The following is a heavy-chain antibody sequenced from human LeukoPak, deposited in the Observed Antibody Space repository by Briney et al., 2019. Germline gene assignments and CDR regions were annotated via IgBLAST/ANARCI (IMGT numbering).Heavy chain of an antibody. CDR1: GFTFSNAW. V-gene: IGHV4-34*01. Sequence: PGGSLRLSCAASGFTFSNAWMSWIRQPPGKGLEWIGEINHSGSTNYNPSLKSRVTISVDTSKNQFSLKLSSVTAADTAVYYCASRVHEQQLAYYFDYWGQGTLVTVSS. CDR3: ASRVHEQQLAYYFDY. CDR2: INHSGST. J-gene: IGHJ4*02. D-gene: IGHD6-13*01.